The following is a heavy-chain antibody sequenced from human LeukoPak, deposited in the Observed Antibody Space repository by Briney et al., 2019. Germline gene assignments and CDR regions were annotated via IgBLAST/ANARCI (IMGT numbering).Heavy chain of an antibody. V-gene: IGHV3-30*03. CDR1: GFTFISYV. CDR2: VLYDGSTK. CDR3: ARAGGPNWPDVNWFGP. J-gene: IGHJ5*02. D-gene: IGHD1-1*01. Sequence: GRSLGLSCAASGFTFISYVMHWVRQAPGTGLEWVADVLYDGSTKHYADSVKGRFTISRDNSKNTVYLQMNSLRLEDPAVYYCARAGGPNWPDVNWFGPWGQGTLVTVSS.